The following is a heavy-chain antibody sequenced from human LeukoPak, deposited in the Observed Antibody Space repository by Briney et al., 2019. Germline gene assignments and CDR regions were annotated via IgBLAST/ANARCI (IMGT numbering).Heavy chain of an antibody. CDR1: GFTFSSYA. Sequence: AGGSLRLSCAASGFTFSSYAMSWVRQAPGKGLEWVSAISGSGGSTYYADSVKGRFTISRDNSKNTLYLQMNSLRAEDTAVYYCAKDVAYYDSSGYYGEWEYWGQGTLVTVSS. D-gene: IGHD3-22*01. J-gene: IGHJ4*02. CDR3: AKDVAYYDSSGYYGEWEY. V-gene: IGHV3-23*01. CDR2: ISGSGGST.